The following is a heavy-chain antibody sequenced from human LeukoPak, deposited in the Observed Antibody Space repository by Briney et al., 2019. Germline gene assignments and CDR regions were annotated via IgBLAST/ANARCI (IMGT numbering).Heavy chain of an antibody. CDR1: GFTFNRDW. D-gene: IGHD7-27*01. Sequence: GGSLRLSCAASGFTFNRDWTAWVRQAPGKGLEWVSAISGSGSSTYFADSVKGRFTISRDNSKNTLYLQMNSLRAEDTAVYYCAKGSKNWGSYYIDYWGQGTLVTVSS. J-gene: IGHJ4*02. CDR2: ISGSGSST. CDR3: AKGSKNWGSYYIDY. V-gene: IGHV3-23*01.